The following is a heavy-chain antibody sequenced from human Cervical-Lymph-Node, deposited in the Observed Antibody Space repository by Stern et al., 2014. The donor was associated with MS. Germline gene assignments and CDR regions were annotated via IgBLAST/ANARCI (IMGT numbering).Heavy chain of an antibody. CDR3: ARLAAAGPLDY. CDR2: IYYGWST. CDR1: GGSILTSY. Sequence: QVQLQESGPGLVKPSETLSLTCSVSGGSILTSYLTWIRQPPGKGLEYIGYIYYGWSTHYNPSLKSRVSFSVDTSKAQFSLKLNSVTAADTAVYYCARLAAAGPLDYWGQGTLVIVSS. V-gene: IGHV4-59*08. D-gene: IGHD6-13*01. J-gene: IGHJ4*02.